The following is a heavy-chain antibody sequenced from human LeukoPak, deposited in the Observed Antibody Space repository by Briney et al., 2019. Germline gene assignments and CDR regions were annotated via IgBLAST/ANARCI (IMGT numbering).Heavy chain of an antibody. D-gene: IGHD5-24*01. CDR3: ARDHNFAFDN. V-gene: IGHV3-48*04. J-gene: IGHJ4*02. CDR2: IGIDSGNT. Sequence: PGGSLRLSCAASGFTFSRDWMHWVRQAPGKGLEWISYIGIDSGNTKYADSVKGRFTISADNAKNSLYLQMNSLRVEDTAVYYCARDHNFAFDNWGQGTLVTVSS. CDR1: GFTFSRDW.